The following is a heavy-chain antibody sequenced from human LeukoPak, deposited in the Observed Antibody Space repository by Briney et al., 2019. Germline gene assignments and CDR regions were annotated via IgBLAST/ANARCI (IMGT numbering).Heavy chain of an antibody. Sequence: SETLSLTCTVSGDSIRSFFWSWIRQPPGKGLEWIGYIYYSGSTNYNPSLKSRVTILVDTSKNQFSLKLSSVTAADTAVYYCARREQQLVFGWFDPWGQGTLVTVSS. J-gene: IGHJ5*02. V-gene: IGHV4-59*08. CDR1: GDSIRSFF. CDR2: IYYSGST. D-gene: IGHD6-13*01. CDR3: ARREQQLVFGWFDP.